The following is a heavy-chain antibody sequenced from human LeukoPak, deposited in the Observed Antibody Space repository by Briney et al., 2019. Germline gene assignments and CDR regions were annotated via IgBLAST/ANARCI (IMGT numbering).Heavy chain of an antibody. Sequence: GGSLRLSCTASGFTFGDYAMSWFRQAPGKGLEWVGFIRRKAYGGTTEYAASVKGRFTISRDDSKSIAYLQMNSLKTEDTAVYYCTRDEGPYYDILTGYPQGFDPWGQGTLVTVSS. J-gene: IGHJ5*02. CDR3: TRDEGPYYDILTGYPQGFDP. D-gene: IGHD3-9*01. V-gene: IGHV3-49*03. CDR1: GFTFGDYA. CDR2: IRRKAYGGTT.